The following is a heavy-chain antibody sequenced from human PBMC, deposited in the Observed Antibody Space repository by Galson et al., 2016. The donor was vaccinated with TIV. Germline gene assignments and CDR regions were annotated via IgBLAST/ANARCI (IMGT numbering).Heavy chain of an antibody. CDR3: ARAPLWFRELNTEIGPFDF. J-gene: IGHJ4*02. Sequence: PALVKPTQTLTLTCTFSGFSLSATGVAVGWIRQPPGKALEWLALIYSNGDRRYSPSLSSRLTITKDTSKNTVVLSMTNVDPVDTATYYCARAPLWFRELNTEIGPFDFWGQGTLVTISS. CDR1: GFSLSATGVA. V-gene: IGHV2-5*01. CDR2: IYSNGDR. D-gene: IGHD3-10*01.